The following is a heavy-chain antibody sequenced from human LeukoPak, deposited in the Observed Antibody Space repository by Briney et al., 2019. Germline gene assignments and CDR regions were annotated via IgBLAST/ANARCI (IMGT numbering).Heavy chain of an antibody. CDR2: SGGSGGST. J-gene: IGHJ4*02. CDR3: AKARQWELPSFDY. Sequence: PGGSLRLSCAASGFTFSSYALSWVRQAPGKGLEWVSGSGGSGGSTYYSDSVKGRFTISRDNSKNTVYLQMISLGAEDTAVYYCAKARQWELPSFDYWGQGTVVTVSS. V-gene: IGHV3-23*01. CDR1: GFTFSSYA. D-gene: IGHD1-26*01.